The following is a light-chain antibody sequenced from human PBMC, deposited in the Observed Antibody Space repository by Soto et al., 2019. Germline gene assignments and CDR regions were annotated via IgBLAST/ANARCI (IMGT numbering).Light chain of an antibody. Sequence: QSALTQPASVSGSPGQSITISCTGASSDVGNYNYVSWCQQHPGKAPKLIIYDVSNRPSGVSNRFSGSKSGNTASLTISGLQAEDEADYYCSSYTSSTTLYVFGTGTKV. CDR2: DVS. J-gene: IGLJ1*01. CDR1: SSDVGNYNY. V-gene: IGLV2-14*03. CDR3: SSYTSSTTLYV.